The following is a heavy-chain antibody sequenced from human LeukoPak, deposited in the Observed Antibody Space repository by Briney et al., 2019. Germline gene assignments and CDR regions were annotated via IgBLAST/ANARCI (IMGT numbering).Heavy chain of an antibody. J-gene: IGHJ4*02. CDR1: GYTFTSYG. V-gene: IGHV1-18*01. Sequence: ASVKVSCKASGYTFTSYGISWVRQAPGQGLEWMGWISAYNGNTNYAQKLQGRVTMTTDTSTSTAYMELRSLRSDDTAVYYCATGVETVLRYFDYQTPLFYWGQGTLVTVSS. CDR2: ISAYNGNT. CDR3: ATGVETVLRYFDYQTPLFY. D-gene: IGHD3-9*01.